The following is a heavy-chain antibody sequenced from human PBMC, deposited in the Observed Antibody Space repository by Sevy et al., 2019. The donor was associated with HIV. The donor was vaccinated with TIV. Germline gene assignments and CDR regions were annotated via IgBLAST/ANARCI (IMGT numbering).Heavy chain of an antibody. Sequence: GGSLRLSCAASGFTFSNAWMSWVRQAPGKGLEWVGRIKSKTDGGATDYAAPVKGRLTISRDESKNTLYLQMNSLKTEDTAVYYCTTSRRIAARLSFDYWGQGALVTVSS. CDR2: IKSKTDGGAT. J-gene: IGHJ4*02. V-gene: IGHV3-15*01. CDR3: TTSRRIAARLSFDY. CDR1: GFTFSNAW. D-gene: IGHD6-6*01.